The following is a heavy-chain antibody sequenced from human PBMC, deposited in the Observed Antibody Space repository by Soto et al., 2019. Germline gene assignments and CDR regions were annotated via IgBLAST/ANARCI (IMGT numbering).Heavy chain of an antibody. J-gene: IGHJ4*02. V-gene: IGHV4-39*02. Sequence: LPYIVSGGMTRATIHYLGCIRQPPGKGLEWIGSIYYSGSTYYNPSLKSRVTISVDTSKNHFSLKLTSVTAADTAVYYCARPGGSGWFYFDSWGQGSQVTVS. CDR2: IYYSGST. D-gene: IGHD6-13*01. CDR3: ARPGGSGWFYFDS. CDR1: GGMTRATIHY.